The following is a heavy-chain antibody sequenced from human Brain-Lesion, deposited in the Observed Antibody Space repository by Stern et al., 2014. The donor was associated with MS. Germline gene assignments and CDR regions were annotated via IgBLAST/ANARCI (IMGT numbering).Heavy chain of an antibody. V-gene: IGHV4-61*02. CDR2: IFNSGST. Sequence: QLQLQESGPGLVKPSQTLSLSCTVSGGSISSGGYYWSWIRQPAGKGLEWIGRIFNSGSTSYNPSLKSRVTLSIDTSKNQFSLRLTSMTAADTAVYYCARGRVVPGFQYYATDVWGQGTTVIVSS. CDR1: GGSISSGGYY. D-gene: IGHD2-2*01. CDR3: ARGRVVPGFQYYATDV. J-gene: IGHJ6*02.